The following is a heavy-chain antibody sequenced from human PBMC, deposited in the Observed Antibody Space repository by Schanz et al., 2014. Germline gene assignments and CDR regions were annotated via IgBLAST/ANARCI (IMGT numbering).Heavy chain of an antibody. D-gene: IGHD2-15*01. CDR3: AKGMGYCSGGTCYDYYYYGLDV. J-gene: IGHJ6*02. Sequence: DVQLLESGGGLVQPGGSLRLSCAASGFTFNSYAMTWVRQAPGKGLEWVSSISHSGGSKYYADSVKGRFTISRDNSENTLYLQMNSLSADDTAVFYCAKGMGYCSGGTCYDYYYYGLDVWGPGTTVTVSS. CDR2: ISHSGGSK. V-gene: IGHV3-23*01. CDR1: GFTFNSYA.